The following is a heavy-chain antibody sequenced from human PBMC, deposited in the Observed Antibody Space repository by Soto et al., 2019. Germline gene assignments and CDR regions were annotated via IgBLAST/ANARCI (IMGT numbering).Heavy chain of an antibody. CDR1: GYTFTSYG. CDR2: ISAYNGNT. D-gene: IGHD5-12*01. V-gene: IGHV1-18*01. Sequence: ASVKVSCKASGYTFTSYGISWVRQAPGQGLEWMGWISAYNGNTNYAQKLQGRVTMTTDTSTSTAYMELSRLRSDDTAVYYCARDSCGYSGYGYWGQGTLVTVSS. CDR3: ARDSCGYSGYGY. J-gene: IGHJ4*02.